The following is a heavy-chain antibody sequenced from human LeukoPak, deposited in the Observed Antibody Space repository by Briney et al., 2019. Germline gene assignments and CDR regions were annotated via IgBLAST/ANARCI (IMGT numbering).Heavy chain of an antibody. CDR3: ATGSLKYYDILTGGGFDP. CDR1: GYTLTELS. D-gene: IGHD3-9*01. CDR2: FDPEDGET. V-gene: IGHV1-24*01. J-gene: IGHJ5*02. Sequence: GASVKVSCKVSGYTLTELSMHWVRQAPGKGLEWMGGFDPEDGETIYAQKFQGRVTMTEDTSTDTAYIELSSLRSEDTAVYYCATGSLKYYDILTGGGFDPWGQGTLVTVSS.